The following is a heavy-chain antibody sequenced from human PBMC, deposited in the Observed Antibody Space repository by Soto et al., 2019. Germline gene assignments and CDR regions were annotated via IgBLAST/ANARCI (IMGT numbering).Heavy chain of an antibody. J-gene: IGHJ4*02. CDR1: GFTFSGYW. D-gene: IGHD4-4*01. Sequence: LRLSCEASGFTFSGYWMSWVRQSPGKGLEWVADIKHDGSVQYYVDSVKGRFTISRDNAKKLLYLQMNGLRAEDTALYYCARAPYSNAWYRFDLWGQGTLVTVSS. CDR3: ARAPYSNAWYRFDL. V-gene: IGHV3-7*03. CDR2: IKHDGSVQ.